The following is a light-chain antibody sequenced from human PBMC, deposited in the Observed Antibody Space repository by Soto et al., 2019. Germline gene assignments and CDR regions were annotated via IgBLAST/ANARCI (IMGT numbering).Light chain of an antibody. CDR1: QDISHY. Sequence: DIQMTQSPSSLSASVGDRVTITCRASQDISHYLAWYQQKPGKVPKLLIYAASTLQSGVPSRFSGSGSRTDFTLTISSLQPEDVATYYCQKYNCDHVFGPGTKVDIK. CDR3: QKYNCDHV. V-gene: IGKV1-27*01. CDR2: AAS. J-gene: IGKJ3*01.